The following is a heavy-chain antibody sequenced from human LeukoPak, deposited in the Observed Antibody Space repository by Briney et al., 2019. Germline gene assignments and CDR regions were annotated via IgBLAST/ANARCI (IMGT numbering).Heavy chain of an antibody. Sequence: GSLRLSCAASGFTFSSYAMSWVRQAPGKGLEWIGYIYYSGSTNYNPSLKSRVTISVDTSKNQFSLKLSSVTAADTAVYYCARDTFGTGVDYWGQGTLVTVSS. J-gene: IGHJ4*02. CDR1: GFTFSSYA. CDR2: IYYSGST. D-gene: IGHD3-16*01. V-gene: IGHV4-59*01. CDR3: ARDTFGTGVDY.